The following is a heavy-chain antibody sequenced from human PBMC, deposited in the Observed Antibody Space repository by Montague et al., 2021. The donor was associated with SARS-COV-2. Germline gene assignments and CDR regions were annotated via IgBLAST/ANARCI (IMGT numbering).Heavy chain of an antibody. J-gene: IGHJ4*02. Sequence: SETLSLTCTVSGASISSRSYYWGWIRQPPGKGLEWIGFKYYSGSTYYNPTLKSRVTIYADTSKNQLSLKLSSVTAADTAVYDCASLPSSITIFGVVQGCYFDDWGQGTLVTVSS. CDR3: ASLPSSITIFGVVQGCYFDD. V-gene: IGHV4-39*01. CDR1: GASISSRSYY. CDR2: KYYSGST. D-gene: IGHD3-3*01.